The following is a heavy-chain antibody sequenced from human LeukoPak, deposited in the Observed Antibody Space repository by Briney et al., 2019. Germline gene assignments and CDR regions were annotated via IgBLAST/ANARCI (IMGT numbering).Heavy chain of an antibody. J-gene: IGHJ4*02. D-gene: IGHD1-26*01. V-gene: IGHV1-46*01. CDR2: INPSGGST. CDR1: GYTFTSYY. Sequence: ASVKVSCKASGYTFTSYYMHWVRQAPGKGLEWMGIINPSGGSTSYAQKFQGRVTMTRDMSTSTVYMELSRLRSDGTAVYYCARDMDSGPDFFDYWGLGTLVTVSS. CDR3: ARDMDSGPDFFDY.